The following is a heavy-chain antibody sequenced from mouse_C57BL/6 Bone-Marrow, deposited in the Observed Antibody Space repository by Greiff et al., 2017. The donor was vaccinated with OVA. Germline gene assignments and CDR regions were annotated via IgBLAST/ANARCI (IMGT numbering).Heavy chain of an antibody. CDR3: ARGVITTSYYYAMDY. CDR2: ISDGGSYT. Sequence: DVKLVESGGGLVKPGGSLKLSCAASGFTFSSYAMSWVRQTPEKRLEWVATISDGGSYTYYPDNVKGRFTISRDNAKNNLYLQMSHLKSEDTAMYYCARGVITTSYYYAMDYWGQGTSVTVSS. V-gene: IGHV5-4*03. CDR1: GFTFSSYA. J-gene: IGHJ4*01. D-gene: IGHD2-4*01.